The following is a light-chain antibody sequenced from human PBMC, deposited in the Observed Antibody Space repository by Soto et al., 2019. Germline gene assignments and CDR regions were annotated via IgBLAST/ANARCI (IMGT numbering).Light chain of an antibody. CDR2: GES. Sequence: DIQMTQSPSSLSASVGDTVTITFRGSQGITNFLAWFHQKPGKAPKSLILGESSLQGGVPPKFSGSGSDIDFPFTVCRLPPEDSAAYFCHQFNSLPGTCEGGTKVEIK. J-gene: IGKJ4*01. V-gene: IGKV1-16*02. CDR3: HQFNSLPGT. CDR1: QGITNF.